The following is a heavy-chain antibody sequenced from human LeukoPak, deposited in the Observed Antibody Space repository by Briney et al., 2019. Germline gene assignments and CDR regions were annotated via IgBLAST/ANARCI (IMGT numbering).Heavy chain of an antibody. CDR2: ISGSGGST. V-gene: IGHV3-23*01. CDR3: AKGYKVTTYDVDVFDI. D-gene: IGHD4-17*01. J-gene: IGHJ3*02. Sequence: GGSLRLSCAASGSTFSSYAMSWVRQAPGKGLEWVSTISGSGGSTYYADSVKGRFTISRDNSKNTLYLQMNSLRAEDTAVYYCAKGYKVTTYDVDVFDIWGQGTVVTVSS. CDR1: GSTFSSYA.